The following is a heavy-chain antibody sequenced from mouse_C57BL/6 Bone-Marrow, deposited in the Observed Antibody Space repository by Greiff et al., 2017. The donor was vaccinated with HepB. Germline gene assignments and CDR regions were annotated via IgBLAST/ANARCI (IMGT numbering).Heavy chain of an antibody. D-gene: IGHD2-12*01. V-gene: IGHV5-16*01. CDR1: GFTFSDYY. CDR2: INYDGSST. CDR3: AIAFLRLWYFDV. Sequence: DVMLVESEGGLVQPGSSMKLSCTASGFTFSDYYMAWVRQVPEKGLEWVANINYDGSSTYYLDSLKSRFIISRDNAKNILYLQMSSLKSEDTATYYCAIAFLRLWYFDVWGTGTTVTVSS. J-gene: IGHJ1*03.